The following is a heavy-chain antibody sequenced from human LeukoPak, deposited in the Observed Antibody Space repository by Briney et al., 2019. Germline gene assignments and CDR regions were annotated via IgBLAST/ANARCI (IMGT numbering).Heavy chain of an antibody. D-gene: IGHD1-26*01. Sequence: GGSLRLSCAASGFTFSRHWMSWVRQAPGKGLEWVSVVSGSGGSTHYADSVKGRSTISRDNSKNTLYLQVNSLRAEDTAVYYCARVRMGDSRDFDYWGQGTLVTVSS. V-gene: IGHV3-23*01. CDR2: VSGSGGST. CDR1: GFTFSRHW. J-gene: IGHJ4*02. CDR3: ARVRMGDSRDFDY.